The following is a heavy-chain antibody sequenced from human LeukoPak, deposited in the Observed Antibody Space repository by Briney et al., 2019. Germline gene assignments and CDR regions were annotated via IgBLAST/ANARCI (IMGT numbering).Heavy chain of an antibody. J-gene: IGHJ2*01. CDR1: GGSISSYY. D-gene: IGHD1-7*01. V-gene: IGHV4-4*07. CDR3: ARPVTELTDWYFDL. Sequence: SETLSLTCTVSGGSISSYYWSWIRQPAGKGLEWVGRIHTSGGTNYNPSLKSRVTISVDTSKNQFSLKLSSVTAADTAVYYCARPVTELTDWYFDLWGRGTLVTVSS. CDR2: IHTSGGT.